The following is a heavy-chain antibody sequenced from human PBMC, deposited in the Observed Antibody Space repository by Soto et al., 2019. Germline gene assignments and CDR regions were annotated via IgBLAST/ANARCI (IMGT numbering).Heavy chain of an antibody. D-gene: IGHD3-3*01. CDR3: ARGVTYYDFWSGYYAPKGAFDI. V-gene: IGHV1-18*01. J-gene: IGHJ3*02. Sequence: ASVKVSFKASGYTFTSYGISWVRQAPGQGLEWMGWISAYNGNTNYAQKLQGRVTMTTDTSTSTAYMELRSLRSDDTAVYYCARGVTYYDFWSGYYAPKGAFDIWGQGTMVTVSS. CDR2: ISAYNGNT. CDR1: GYTFTSYG.